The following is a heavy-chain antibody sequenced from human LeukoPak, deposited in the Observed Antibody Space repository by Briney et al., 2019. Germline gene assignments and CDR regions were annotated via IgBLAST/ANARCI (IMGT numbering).Heavy chain of an antibody. CDR1: GFTFSSYW. J-gene: IGHJ4*02. Sequence: PGGSLRLSCAASGFTFSSYWMHWVRQAPGKGLVWVSRINSDGSSTSYADSVKGRFTISRDNAKNTLYLQMNSLRAEDTAVYYCAGVGGYGDYGYWGQGTLVTVSS. CDR3: AGVGGYGDYGY. V-gene: IGHV3-74*01. D-gene: IGHD4-17*01. CDR2: INSDGSST.